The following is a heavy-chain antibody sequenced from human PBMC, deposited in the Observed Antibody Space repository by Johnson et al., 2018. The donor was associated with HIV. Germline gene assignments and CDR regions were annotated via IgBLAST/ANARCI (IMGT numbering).Heavy chain of an antibody. J-gene: IGHJ3*01. V-gene: IGHV3-30*18. CDR3: TKETRDSRSAFDV. Sequence: VQLVESGGGLVQPGGSLRLSCAASGFTFDDYAMHWVRQAPGKGLEWVAVISYDGSNKYYADSVKGRFIISRDNSKKTLYLEIKSLRTEDTALYYCTKETRDSRSAFDVWGQGTMVTVSS. CDR2: ISYDGSNK. D-gene: IGHD6-13*01. CDR1: GFTFDDYA.